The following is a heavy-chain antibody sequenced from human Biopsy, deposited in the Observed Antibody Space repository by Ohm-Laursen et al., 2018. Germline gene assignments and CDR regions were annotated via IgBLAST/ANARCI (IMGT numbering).Heavy chain of an antibody. CDR1: GYTFTTYD. D-gene: IGHD2/OR15-2a*01. CDR3: ARAVRYRLLSDP. J-gene: IGHJ5*02. CDR2: MNPISGNT. V-gene: IGHV1-8*01. Sequence: GASVKVSCKASGYTFTTYDITWVRQATGQGPEWMGWMNPISGNTGYAHKFRGRVTMTSDSSISTAYLEVSSLTFEDTAVYYCARAVRYRLLSDPWGQGTLVIVSS.